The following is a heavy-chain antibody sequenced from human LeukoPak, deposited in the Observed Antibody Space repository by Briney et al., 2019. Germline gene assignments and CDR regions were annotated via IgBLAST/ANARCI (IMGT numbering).Heavy chain of an antibody. J-gene: IGHJ3*02. D-gene: IGHD1-26*01. CDR2: LHPVTGGT. CDR3: ARDPANGRPDAYDI. V-gene: IGHV1-46*01. CDR1: GYTFTTYL. Sequence: ASVKVSCKASGYTFTTYLIHWVRQAPGQGLEWMGELHPVTGGTNYAQKFQGRVTMTRDTSTSTVYLELSSLTSEDTAVYFCARDPANGRPDAYDIWGQGTRITVSS.